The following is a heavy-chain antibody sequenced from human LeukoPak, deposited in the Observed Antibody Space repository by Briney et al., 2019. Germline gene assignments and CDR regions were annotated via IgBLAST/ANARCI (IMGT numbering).Heavy chain of an antibody. D-gene: IGHD1/OR15-1a*01. CDR3: ARERPNTCYFDY. CDR2: INPSAGST. Sequence: ASVKVSCKASGYTFTSYGISWVRQAPGQGPEYMGIINPSAGSTNYAQKFQGRITMTRDTSTSTVYMELSSLVSEDTAVYYCARERPNTCYFDYWGQGTLVTVSS. V-gene: IGHV1-46*01. CDR1: GYTFTSYG. J-gene: IGHJ4*02.